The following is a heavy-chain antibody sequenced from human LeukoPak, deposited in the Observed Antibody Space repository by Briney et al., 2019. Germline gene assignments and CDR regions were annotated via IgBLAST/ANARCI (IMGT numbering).Heavy chain of an antibody. Sequence: GGSLRLSCAASGFTFSSYSMSWVRQAPGKGLEWVSSISSSGGNTYYPDSVKGRFTISRDNSKNTMYLQMNSLRAEDTAIYYCAKDRPTWPIDYWGQGTLVTVSS. CDR3: AKDRPTWPIDY. CDR2: ISSSGGNT. V-gene: IGHV3-23*01. D-gene: IGHD5-12*01. CDR1: GFTFSSYS. J-gene: IGHJ4*02.